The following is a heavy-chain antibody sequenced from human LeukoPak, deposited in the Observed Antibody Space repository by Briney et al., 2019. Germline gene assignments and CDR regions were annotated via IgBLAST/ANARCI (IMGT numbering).Heavy chain of an antibody. D-gene: IGHD3-9*01. CDR1: GYTFTSYD. Sequence: ASVKVSCKASGYTFTSYDVNWVRQATGQGLEWMGWMNPNSGNTGYAQKFQGRVTMTRNTSISTAYMELSSLRSEDTAVYYCARVGSYDILTGYFLPDGYYYYGMDVWGQGTTVTVSS. J-gene: IGHJ6*02. CDR3: ARVGSYDILTGYFLPDGYYYYGMDV. V-gene: IGHV1-8*01. CDR2: MNPNSGNT.